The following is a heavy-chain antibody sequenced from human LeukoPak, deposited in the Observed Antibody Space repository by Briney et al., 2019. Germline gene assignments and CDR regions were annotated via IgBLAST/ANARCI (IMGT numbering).Heavy chain of an antibody. CDR1: GFTFSSYW. J-gene: IGHJ4*02. CDR3: ARGVGYCSSTSCYGRTAKLDY. Sequence: GGSLRLSCAASGFTFSSYWMHWVRQAPGKGLVWVSRINSDGSSTSYADSVKGRFTISRDNAKNTLYLQMNSLRAEDTAVYYCARGVGYCSSTSCYGRTAKLDYWGQGTLVTVSS. CDR2: INSDGSST. V-gene: IGHV3-74*01. D-gene: IGHD2-2*03.